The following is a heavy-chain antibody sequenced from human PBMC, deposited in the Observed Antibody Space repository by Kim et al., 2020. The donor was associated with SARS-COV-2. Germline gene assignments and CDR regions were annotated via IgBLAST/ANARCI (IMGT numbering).Heavy chain of an antibody. D-gene: IGHD2-21*01. Sequence: GGSLRLSCVASGFTFDTYAMSWVRQAPGEGLEWVSVISGNGVNKFYADSVRGRFTISRDNSKDTLYLQMNSLRDEDTALYYCAKVVVMDGYNYYYYYGMDVWGQGTTVTVSS. J-gene: IGHJ6*02. CDR1: GFTFDTYA. CDR2: ISGNGVNK. V-gene: IGHV3-23*01. CDR3: AKVVVMDGYNYYYYYGMDV.